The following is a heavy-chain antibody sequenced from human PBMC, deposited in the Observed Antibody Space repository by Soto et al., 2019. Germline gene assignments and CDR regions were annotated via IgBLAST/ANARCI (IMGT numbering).Heavy chain of an antibody. CDR2: IIPILGIA. V-gene: IGHV1-69*02. CDR3: AREQITRGTYGMHV. J-gene: IGHJ6*02. D-gene: IGHD1-20*01. Sequence: QVQLVQSGAEVKKPGSSVKVSCKASGGTFSSYTISWVRQAPGQGLEWMGRIIPILGIADYAQKFQGRVTITADQSTCTAYRELNTLRSEATAGYYCAREQITRGTYGMHVWGQGTTVTVSS. CDR1: GGTFSSYT.